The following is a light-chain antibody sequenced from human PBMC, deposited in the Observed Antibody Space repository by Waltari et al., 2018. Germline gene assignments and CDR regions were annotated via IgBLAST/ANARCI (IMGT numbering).Light chain of an antibody. CDR2: LGS. V-gene: IGKV2-28*01. CDR1: ESLLRSNGYNY. Sequence: DIVMTQSPLSLSVTPGEPAAISCRASESLLRSNGYNYLDWYVQKPGHSPQLLMYLGSIWASGVPDRFSGGGSETDFTLKISKVEPEDVGVYYCMQRLEVPRTFGQGTKVEVK. J-gene: IGKJ1*01. CDR3: MQRLEVPRT.